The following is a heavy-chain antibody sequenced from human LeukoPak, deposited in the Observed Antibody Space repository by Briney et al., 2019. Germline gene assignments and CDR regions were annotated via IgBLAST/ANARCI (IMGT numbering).Heavy chain of an antibody. V-gene: IGHV1-24*01. CDR3: ATFLAVGAMDY. J-gene: IGHJ4*02. D-gene: IGHD1-26*01. Sequence: ASVKVSCKASGGTFSSYAISWVRQAPGQGLEWMGGFDPEDDETIYAQKFQGRVTMTEDTSTDTAYLELSSLRSEDTAVYYCATFLAVGAMDYWGQGTLVTVSS. CDR2: FDPEDDET. CDR1: GGTFSSYA.